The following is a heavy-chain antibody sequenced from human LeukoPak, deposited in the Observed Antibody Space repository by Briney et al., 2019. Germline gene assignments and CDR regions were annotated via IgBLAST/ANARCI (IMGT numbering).Heavy chain of an antibody. D-gene: IGHD6-6*01. CDR1: GGSISSSYYY. V-gene: IGHV4-39*07. CDR2: IHNSGST. CDR3: ARDVKSHVRRVAYSSSASYYYGMDV. Sequence: SETLSLTCTVSGGSISSSYYYWGWVRQPPGKGLEWIGNIHNSGSTYYNPSLKSRLTIYVDTSKNQFSLKLSSVTAADTAVYYCARDVKSHVRRVAYSSSASYYYGMDVWGQGTTVTVSS. J-gene: IGHJ6*02.